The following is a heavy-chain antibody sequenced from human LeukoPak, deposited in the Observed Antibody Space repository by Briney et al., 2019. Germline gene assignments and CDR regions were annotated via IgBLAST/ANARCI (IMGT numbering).Heavy chain of an antibody. V-gene: IGHV4-34*01. CDR2: INHSGST. J-gene: IGHJ6*03. CDR3: ARGGYSYGYPIIRTGLGYMDV. Sequence: SETLSLTCTVSGGSISSYYWSWIRQPPGKGLEWIGEINHSGSTNYNPSLKSRVTISVDTSKNQFSLKLSSVTAADTAVYYCARGGYSYGYPIIRTGLGYMDVWGKGTTVTVSS. CDR1: GGSISSYY. D-gene: IGHD5-18*01.